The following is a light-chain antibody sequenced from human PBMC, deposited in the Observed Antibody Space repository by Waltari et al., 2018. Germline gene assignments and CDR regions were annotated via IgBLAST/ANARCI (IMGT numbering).Light chain of an antibody. CDR3: QQYVTSLT. CDR1: QTVWSSY. J-gene: IGKJ4*01. V-gene: IGKV3-20*01. Sequence: EIVLTQHPDTLSVSPGARVTLSCRAIQTVWSSYLAWYQQRPGQAPRLLIHGASNRAAGIPDRFAGSGSGTDFTLTISRLEPEDCAVYYCQQYVTSLTFGGGTKVEIK. CDR2: GAS.